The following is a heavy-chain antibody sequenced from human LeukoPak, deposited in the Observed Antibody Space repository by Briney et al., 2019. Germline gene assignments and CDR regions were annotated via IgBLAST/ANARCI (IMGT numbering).Heavy chain of an antibody. Sequence: GGSLRLSCTASGFTFSSYAMHWVRQAPGKGLEWVANIKQDGSEKYYVDSVKGRFTISRDNAKNSLYLQMNSLETGDTAVYYCTRARGYSYGYIDYWGQGTLVTVSS. D-gene: IGHD5-18*01. V-gene: IGHV3-7*03. J-gene: IGHJ4*02. CDR2: IKQDGSEK. CDR3: TRARGYSYGYIDY. CDR1: GFTFSSYA.